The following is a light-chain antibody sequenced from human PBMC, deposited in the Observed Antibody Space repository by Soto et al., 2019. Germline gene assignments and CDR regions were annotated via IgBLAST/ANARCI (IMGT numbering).Light chain of an antibody. CDR1: SSDVGSYNL. CDR3: CSYAGSSTLV. Sequence: QSVPTQPASVSGSPGQSITISCTGTSSDVGSYNLVSWYQQHPGKAPKLMIYEGSKRPSGVSNRFSGSKSGNTASLTISGLKAEDEADYYCCSYAGSSTLVFGGGTKLTVL. J-gene: IGLJ2*01. V-gene: IGLV2-23*01. CDR2: EGS.